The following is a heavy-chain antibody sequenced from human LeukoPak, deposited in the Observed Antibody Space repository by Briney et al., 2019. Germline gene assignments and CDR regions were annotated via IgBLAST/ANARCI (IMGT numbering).Heavy chain of an antibody. CDR2: VHYTRSYSGTT. Sequence: SETLSLTCTVSSGSIGSDALYWGWIRQSPGKGLEWIGSVHYTRSYSGTTYYNPSLESRVTISVDTSKNQFSLKLSSVTAADTAVYYCVGQWGAFRHLNYWGQGILVTVSS. D-gene: IGHD1-26*01. CDR1: SGSIGSDALY. J-gene: IGHJ4*02. V-gene: IGHV4-39*01. CDR3: VGQWGAFRHLNY.